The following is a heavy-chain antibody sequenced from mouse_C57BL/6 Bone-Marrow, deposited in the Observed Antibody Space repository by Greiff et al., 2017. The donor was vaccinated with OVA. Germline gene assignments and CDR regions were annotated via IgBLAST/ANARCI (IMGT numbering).Heavy chain of an antibody. CDR3: ARSLFRSSYGWYCDV. CDR2: INPSSGYT. Sequence: VQLQQSGAELAKPGASVKLSCKASGYTFTSYWMHWVKQRPGQGLEWIGYINPSSGYTKYNQKFKDKATLTADKSSSTAYMQLRSLTYEDSAVYSCARSLFRSSYGWYCDVWGTGTTVTGSS. V-gene: IGHV1-7*01. D-gene: IGHD1-1*01. CDR1: GYTFTSYW. J-gene: IGHJ1*03.